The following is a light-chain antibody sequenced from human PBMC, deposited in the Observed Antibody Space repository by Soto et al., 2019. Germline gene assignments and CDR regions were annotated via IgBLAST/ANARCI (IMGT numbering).Light chain of an antibody. CDR3: VQDYDYPRT. CDR2: AAS. J-gene: IGKJ1*01. Sequence: AIQMTQSPSSLSASVGDRVTITCRASQVIRNDLGWYQQKQGKAPKLLIYAASTLHSGVPSRFSGSGSATEFTLTISTLHPDDFATYYCVQDYDYPRTFGQGTKVDIK. V-gene: IGKV1-6*01. CDR1: QVIRND.